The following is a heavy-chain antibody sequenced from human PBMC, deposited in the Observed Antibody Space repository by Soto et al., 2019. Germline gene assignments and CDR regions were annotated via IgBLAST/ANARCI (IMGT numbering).Heavy chain of an antibody. D-gene: IGHD2-15*01. CDR3: AVVGADI. CDR1: GFTFTNYI. V-gene: IGHV3-30-3*01. Sequence: QVHLVESGGGVVQPGRSLRLSCAASGFTFTNYIMHWDRQAPGKGLEWVAAISYDGSNKYYTDSVKGRFTISRDSSKNTLYLQMNSLSAEDTAVYYCAVVGADIWGQGTLVTVSS. J-gene: IGHJ4*01. CDR2: ISYDGSNK.